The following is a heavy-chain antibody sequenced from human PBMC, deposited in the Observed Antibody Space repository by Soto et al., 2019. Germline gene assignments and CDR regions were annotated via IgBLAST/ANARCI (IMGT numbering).Heavy chain of an antibody. Sequence: GGSLRLSCAASGFTFSSYAMSWVRQAPGKGLEWVSAISGSGGSTYYADSVKGRFTISRDNSKNTLYLQMNSLRAEDTAVYYCAKAQRFGVRYGMDVWGQGTTVTVSS. CDR2: ISGSGGST. CDR3: AKAQRFGVRYGMDV. V-gene: IGHV3-23*01. J-gene: IGHJ6*02. CDR1: GFTFSSYA. D-gene: IGHD3-16*01.